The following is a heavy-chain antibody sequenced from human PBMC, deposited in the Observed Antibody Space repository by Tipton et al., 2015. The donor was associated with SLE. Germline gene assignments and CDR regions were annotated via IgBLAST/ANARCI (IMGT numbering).Heavy chain of an antibody. CDR1: GGSISSGSYY. CDR2: IYTSGST. CDR3: ARGLIAARFDY. J-gene: IGHJ4*02. Sequence: LRLSRTVSGGSISSGSYYWSWIRQPAGKGLEWIGRIYTSGSTNYNPSLKSRVTISVDTSKNQFSLKLSSVTAADTAVYYCARGLIAARFDYWGQGTLVTVSS. V-gene: IGHV4-61*02. D-gene: IGHD6-6*01.